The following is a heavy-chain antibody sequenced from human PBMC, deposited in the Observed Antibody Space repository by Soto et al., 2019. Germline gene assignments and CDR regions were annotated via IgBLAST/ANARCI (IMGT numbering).Heavy chain of an antibody. Sequence: ASLKVSCKASGGTFSSYAISWARQAPGQGLEWMGWIIAYNGNTNYAQKLQGRVTMTTDTSTSTAYMELRSLRSDDTAVYYCARDFHGDYVDWFDPWGQGTLVTVSS. D-gene: IGHD4-17*01. V-gene: IGHV1-18*01. CDR2: IIAYNGNT. J-gene: IGHJ5*02. CDR3: ARDFHGDYVDWFDP. CDR1: GGTFSSYA.